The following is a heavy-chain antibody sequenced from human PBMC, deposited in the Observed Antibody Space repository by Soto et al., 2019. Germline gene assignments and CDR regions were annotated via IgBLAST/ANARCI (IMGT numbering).Heavy chain of an antibody. CDR3: GRGPYSSSTSSYGMDV. CDR2: MNPNSGNT. CDR1: GYTFTSYD. D-gene: IGHD2-2*01. V-gene: IGHV1-8*01. Sequence: QVQLVQSGAEVKKPGASVKVSCKASGYTFTSYDINWVRQATGQGLEWMGWMNPNSGNTGYAQKFQGRVTMTRNTSISTAYMELSSLRSEDTAVYYCGRGPYSSSTSSYGMDVWGKGTTVTVSS. J-gene: IGHJ6*04.